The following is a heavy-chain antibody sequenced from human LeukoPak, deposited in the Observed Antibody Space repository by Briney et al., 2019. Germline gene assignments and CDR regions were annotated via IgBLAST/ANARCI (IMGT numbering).Heavy chain of an antibody. CDR2: ISYDGNNK. CDR1: GYIFRNYG. Sequence: PGRSLRLSCAASGYIFRNYGMLWVRQAPGKGLQWVAAISYDGNNKNYADSVKGRFTISRDNSKNTLYLQMNRLRAEDTAVYYCAKGGLHYHDSNPIDYWGQGTLVTVSS. V-gene: IGHV3-30*18. CDR3: AKGGLHYHDSNPIDY. J-gene: IGHJ4*02. D-gene: IGHD3-22*01.